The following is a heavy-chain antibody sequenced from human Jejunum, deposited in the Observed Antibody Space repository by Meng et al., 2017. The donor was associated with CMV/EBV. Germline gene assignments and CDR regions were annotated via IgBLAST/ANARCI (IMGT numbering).Heavy chain of an antibody. CDR3: AIRPLSWFDP. V-gene: IGHV4-39*07. CDR1: GGSISSSNYY. Sequence: QLQRQGSGPGPVKPSDPLSLNCTVSGGSISSSNYYWAWIRQPPGKGLEWIGSIYYRGTTYYSPSLKSRITISLDTSNNQFSLRLTSVTAADSAVYYCAIRPLSWFDPWGQGTLVTVSS. J-gene: IGHJ5*02. CDR2: IYYRGTT.